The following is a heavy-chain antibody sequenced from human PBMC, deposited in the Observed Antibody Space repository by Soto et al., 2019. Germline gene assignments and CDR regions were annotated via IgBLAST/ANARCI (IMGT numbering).Heavy chain of an antibody. CDR1: GFTFSTYG. J-gene: IGHJ5*02. CDR2: ITYDGNNK. CDR3: AKDPNPNSGSLNWFDP. V-gene: IGHV3-30*18. Sequence: QVHLVESGGGVIQPGRSLRLSCAASGFTFSTYGMHWVRQAPGKGREWVAVITYDGNNKNYGDSVKGRFTISRDNSRNTLYLQMNSLRAEDTAVYYCAKDPNPNSGSLNWFDPWGQGTLVIVSS. D-gene: IGHD1-26*01.